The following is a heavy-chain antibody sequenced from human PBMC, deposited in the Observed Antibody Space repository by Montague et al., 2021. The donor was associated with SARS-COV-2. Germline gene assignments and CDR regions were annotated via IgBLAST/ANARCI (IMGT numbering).Heavy chain of an antibody. Sequence: SLRLSCAASGFTLSSYGMKWVRQAPGKGLEWISYISYTGTTTYYADSVTGRFIISRDDAKNSLSLQMTSLRADDTAIYYCARVKKGGFYSYYGMGVWGQGTSVTVS. D-gene: IGHD3-16*01. CDR2: ISYTGTTT. J-gene: IGHJ6*02. CDR3: ARVKKGGFYSYYGMGV. V-gene: IGHV3-48*03. CDR1: GFTLSSYG.